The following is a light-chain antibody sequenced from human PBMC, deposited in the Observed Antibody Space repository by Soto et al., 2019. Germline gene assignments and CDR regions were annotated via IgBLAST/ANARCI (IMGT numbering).Light chain of an antibody. CDR3: QQSYRSPPT. V-gene: IGKV1-39*01. J-gene: IGKJ1*01. Sequence: DIQMTQSPSSLSASVGDRVTITCRASQSVSSKLNRYQQKPGKVPNLLIYEASSLQGGVPSRFSGSGSGTDFTLTISSLQPEDFATYYCQQSYRSPPTFGQGTKVEIK. CDR1: QSVSSK. CDR2: EAS.